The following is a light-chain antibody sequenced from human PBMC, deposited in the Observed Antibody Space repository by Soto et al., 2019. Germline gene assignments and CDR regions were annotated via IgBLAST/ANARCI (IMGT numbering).Light chain of an antibody. Sequence: QSVLTQPPSASGTPGQRVTISCSGSSSNIGRNTVNWYQQLPGTAPKLLMYSNDKRPSGVPNRFSGSKSGTSASLAISGLRSEDEADYYCAAWDDSLSGPLFGGGTKVTVL. CDR2: SND. V-gene: IGLV1-44*01. CDR1: SSNIGRNT. J-gene: IGLJ2*01. CDR3: AAWDDSLSGPL.